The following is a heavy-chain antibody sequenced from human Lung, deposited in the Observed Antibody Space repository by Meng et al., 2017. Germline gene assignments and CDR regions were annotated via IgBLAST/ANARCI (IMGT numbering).Heavy chain of an antibody. V-gene: IGHV3-74*03. CDR2: IRGDGGSI. Sequence: VQVVVCGGGLVQTGGSLRLSCAVFGFNLRSYLMHWVRQAPGKGLVWVSRIRGDGGSIVYADSVKGRFTISRDNAKNTLFLQMNSLRAEDTAVYYCARESGYFEYWGQGILVTVSS. CDR1: GFNLRSYL. J-gene: IGHJ4*02. CDR3: ARESGYFEY.